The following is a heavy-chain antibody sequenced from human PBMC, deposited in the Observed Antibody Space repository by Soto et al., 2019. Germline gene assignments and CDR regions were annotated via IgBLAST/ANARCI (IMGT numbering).Heavy chain of an antibody. CDR1: GGSVSSGSYY. Sequence: SETLSLTCTVSGGSVSSGSYYWSWIRQPPGKGLEWIGYIYYSGITNYNPSLKSRVTISVDTSKNRFSLKLSSVTAADTAVYYCTREGGHCTNGEWYFPPSYWGQGTLATVYS. CDR3: TREGGHCTNGEWYFPPSY. J-gene: IGHJ4*02. D-gene: IGHD2-8*01. V-gene: IGHV4-61*01. CDR2: IYYSGIT.